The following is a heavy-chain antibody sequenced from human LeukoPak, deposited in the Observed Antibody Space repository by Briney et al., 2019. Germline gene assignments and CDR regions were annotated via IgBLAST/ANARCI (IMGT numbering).Heavy chain of an antibody. CDR2: MNPNSGNT. CDR1: GYTFTGYY. D-gene: IGHD6-19*01. J-gene: IGHJ4*02. Sequence: ASVKVPCKASGYTFTGYYMHWVRQAPGQGLEWMGWMNPNSGNTGYAQKFQGRVTMTRNTSISTAYMELSSLRSEDTAVYYCARGSLYSSGRGDFDYWGQGTLVTVSS. CDR3: ARGSLYSSGRGDFDY. V-gene: IGHV1-8*02.